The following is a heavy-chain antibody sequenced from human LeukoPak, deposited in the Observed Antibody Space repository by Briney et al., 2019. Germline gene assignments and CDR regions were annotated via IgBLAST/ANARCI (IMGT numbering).Heavy chain of an antibody. D-gene: IGHD7-27*01. J-gene: IGHJ4*02. CDR2: IYHTGST. CDR1: GGSVSVYY. V-gene: IGHV4-59*02. CDR3: ASRKLGNDY. Sequence: SETLSLTCTISGGSVSVYYWSWIQQSPGKGLEWIGYIYHTGSTSYSPSLKSRVTISADTSQNQFSLKLSSVTAADTAVYYCASRKLGNDYWGQGTLVTVSS.